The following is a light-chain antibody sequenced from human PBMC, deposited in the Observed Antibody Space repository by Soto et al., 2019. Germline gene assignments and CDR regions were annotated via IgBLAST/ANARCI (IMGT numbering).Light chain of an antibody. V-gene: IGKV4-1*01. CDR3: QQYYSTPPFT. CDR2: WAF. J-gene: IGKJ3*01. CDR1: QSVLYSSNNKNY. Sequence: DIVMTQSPDSLAVSLVERATINCKSSQSVLYSSNNKNYLAWYQQKPGQPPKLLIYWAFTRESGVPDRFSGSGSGTDFTLTISSLQAEDVAVYYCQQYYSTPPFTFGPGTKVDIK.